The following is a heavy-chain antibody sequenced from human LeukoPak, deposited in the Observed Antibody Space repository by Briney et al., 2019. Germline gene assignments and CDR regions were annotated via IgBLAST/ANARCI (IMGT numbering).Heavy chain of an antibody. J-gene: IGHJ4*02. CDR2: IIPIFGTA. V-gene: IGHV1-69*13. CDR1: GYTFTSYY. D-gene: IGHD2-15*01. CDR3: ARDAPHDSAIDY. Sequence: SVKVSCKASGYTFTSYYMHWVRQAPGQGLEWMGGIIPIFGTANYAQKFQGRVTITADESTSTAYMELSSLRSEDTAVYYCARDAPHDSAIDYWGQGTLVTVSS.